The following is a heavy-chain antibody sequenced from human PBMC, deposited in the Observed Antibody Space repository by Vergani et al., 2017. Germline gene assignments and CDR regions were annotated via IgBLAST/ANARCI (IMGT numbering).Heavy chain of an antibody. J-gene: IGHJ6*03. V-gene: IGHV3-9*01. Sequence: EVQLVESGGGLVQPGRSLRLFCAASGFTFDDYAMHWVRQAPGKGLEWVPGISWNSGSIGYADSVKGRFTISRDNAKNSLYLQMNSLRAEDTALYYCAKTSERMSSWYDYMDVWGKGTTVTVSS. CDR3: AKTSERMSSWYDYMDV. D-gene: IGHD6-13*01. CDR2: ISWNSGSI. CDR1: GFTFDDYA.